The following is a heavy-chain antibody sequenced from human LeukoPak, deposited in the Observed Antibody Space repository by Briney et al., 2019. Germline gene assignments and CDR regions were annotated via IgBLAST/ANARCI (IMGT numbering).Heavy chain of an antibody. V-gene: IGHV1-8*01. CDR2: MNPNSGNT. Sequence: ASVKVSCKASGYTYTSYDINWVRQATGQGLEWMGWMNPNSGNTGYAQKFQGRVTMTRNTSISTAYMELSSLRSEDTAVYYCARVGYSSSWGYYYYMDVWGKGTTVTISS. J-gene: IGHJ6*03. CDR1: GYTYTSYD. D-gene: IGHD6-13*01. CDR3: ARVGYSSSWGYYYYMDV.